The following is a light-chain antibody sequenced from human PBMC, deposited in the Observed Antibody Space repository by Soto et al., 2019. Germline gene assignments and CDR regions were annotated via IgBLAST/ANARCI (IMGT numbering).Light chain of an antibody. Sequence: IQLTQSPSFLSASVRDRVTITCRASQVINSDLAWYQQKPGKAPKLLIYDASSLQRGVPLRFTGRGSGTEFTLTISSLQPEDFATYYCQQLKSYPITFGQGTRLEIK. J-gene: IGKJ5*01. V-gene: IGKV1-9*01. CDR1: QVINSD. CDR3: QQLKSYPIT. CDR2: DAS.